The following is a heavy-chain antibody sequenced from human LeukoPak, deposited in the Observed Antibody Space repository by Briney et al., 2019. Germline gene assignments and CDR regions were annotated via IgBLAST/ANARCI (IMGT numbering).Heavy chain of an antibody. CDR3: ANPPEITTGGQH. D-gene: IGHD4-11*01. Sequence: GGSLRLSCAASGFTFSNYWMSWVRQAPGKGLEWVANIREDGSEKYYVDSVKGQFTISRDNSKNTLYLQMNSLRAEDTAVYYCANPPEITTGGQHWGQGTLVTVSS. V-gene: IGHV3-7*03. CDR1: GFTFSNYW. CDR2: IREDGSEK. J-gene: IGHJ1*01.